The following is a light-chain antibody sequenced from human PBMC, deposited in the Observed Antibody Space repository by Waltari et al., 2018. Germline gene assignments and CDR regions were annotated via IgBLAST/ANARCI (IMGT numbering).Light chain of an antibody. CDR1: EADVGAYDL. Sequence: QSALPQPASVSGSPGQSITISCPGTEADVGAYDLVSWYQQHPGKAPHLIIYEVSTRPSGISNRFSASKSGNTASLTISGLQAEDEADYYCSSYTTSSAPGVFGTGTRVTVL. J-gene: IGLJ1*01. CDR3: SSYTTSSAPGV. V-gene: IGLV2-14*01. CDR2: EVS.